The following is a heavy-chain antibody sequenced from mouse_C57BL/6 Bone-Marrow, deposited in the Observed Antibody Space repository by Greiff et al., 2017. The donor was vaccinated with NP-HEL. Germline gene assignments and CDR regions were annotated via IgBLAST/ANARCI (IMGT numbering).Heavy chain of an antibody. CDR3: ATNYNGSGYGAMDY. CDR2: IDPSDSDT. CDR1: GYTFTSYW. Sequence: QVQLQQSGAELVRPGSSVKLSCKASGYTFTSYWMHWVKQRPIQGLEWIGNIDPSDSDTHYNQKFKDKATLTVDKSSSTAYMQLSSLTSEDSAVYSCATNYNGSGYGAMDYWGQGTSVTVSS. D-gene: IGHD1-1*01. V-gene: IGHV1-52*01. J-gene: IGHJ4*01.